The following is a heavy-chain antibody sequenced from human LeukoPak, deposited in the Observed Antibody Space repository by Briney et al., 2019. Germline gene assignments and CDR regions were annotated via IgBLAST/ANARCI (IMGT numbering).Heavy chain of an antibody. CDR3: AKVCDSSGYYSYRTYYYFDY. J-gene: IGHJ4*02. Sequence: GGSLRLSCAASGFTFSSYAMSWVRQAPGKGLEWVSAISGSGGSTYYADSVKGRFTISRDNSKNTLYLQMNSLRAEDTAVYYYAKVCDSSGYYSYRTYYYFDYWGQGTLVTVSS. D-gene: IGHD3-22*01. CDR1: GFTFSSYA. CDR2: ISGSGGST. V-gene: IGHV3-23*01.